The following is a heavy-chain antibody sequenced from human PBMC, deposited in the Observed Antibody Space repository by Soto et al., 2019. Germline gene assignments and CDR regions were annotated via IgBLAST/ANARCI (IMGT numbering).Heavy chain of an antibody. CDR3: AKDSSSGWYTHFDY. D-gene: IGHD6-19*01. CDR2: ISYDGSYK. V-gene: IGHV3-30*18. CDR1: GFTFSNYG. J-gene: IGHJ4*02. Sequence: GGSLRLSCAASGFTFSNYGMHWVRQAPGKGLEWVALISYDGSYKYYADSVKGRFPISRDNSENTQHLQMNSLRPEDTAVYFCAKDSSSGWYTHFDYWGQGTLVTVSS.